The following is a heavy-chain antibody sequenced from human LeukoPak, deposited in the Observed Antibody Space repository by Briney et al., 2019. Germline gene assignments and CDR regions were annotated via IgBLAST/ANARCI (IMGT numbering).Heavy chain of an antibody. CDR1: GGTFNSYA. CDR3: ARDLYDSSGYYV. CDR2: IIPIFGTA. Sequence: SVKVSCKASGGTFNSYAISWVRQAPGQGLEWMGGIIPIFGTANYAQKFQGRVTITADESTSTAYMELSSLRSEDTAVYYCARDLYDSSGYYVWGQGTLVTVSS. J-gene: IGHJ4*02. V-gene: IGHV1-69*13. D-gene: IGHD3-22*01.